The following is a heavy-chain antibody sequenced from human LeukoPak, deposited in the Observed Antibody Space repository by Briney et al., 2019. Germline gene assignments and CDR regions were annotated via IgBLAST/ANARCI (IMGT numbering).Heavy chain of an antibody. D-gene: IGHD3-10*01. V-gene: IGHV3-11*01. J-gene: IGHJ5*02. CDR3: ARDYYASGSYAWFYP. Sequence: GRSQSPSWAAAAFLFSDSYMSWTRHAPGKGRGCVLYVGSSGSTIYYADSVKGRFAISRDNAKNSLYLQMNSLRAEDTAVYYCARDYYASGSYAWFYPWGQGTLVTVSS. CDR1: AFLFSDSY. CDR2: VGSSGSTI.